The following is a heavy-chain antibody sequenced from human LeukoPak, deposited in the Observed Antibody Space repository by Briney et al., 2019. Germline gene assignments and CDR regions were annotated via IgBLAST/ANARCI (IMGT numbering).Heavy chain of an antibody. CDR3: ARAPRDSSSSNYMRRFDY. D-gene: IGHD3-22*01. V-gene: IGHV4-38-2*01. J-gene: IGHJ4*02. Sequence: PSETLSLTCAVSGYSISSDNYWVWIRQPPGQGLEWTGGIYHSGSTYYNPSLKRRVTISVDTSKNQFSLKLSSVTAADTAVYYCARAPRDSSSSNYMRRFDYWGQGTLVTVSS. CDR1: GYSISSDNY. CDR2: IYHSGST.